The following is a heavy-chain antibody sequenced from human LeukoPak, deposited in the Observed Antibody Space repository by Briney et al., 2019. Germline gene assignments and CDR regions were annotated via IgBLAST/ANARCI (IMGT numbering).Heavy chain of an antibody. CDR2: ISAGGVNT. CDR1: GFIFGVFA. CDR3: AKDPVHLSRSFDN. V-gene: IGHV3-23*01. J-gene: IGHJ4*02. D-gene: IGHD6-6*01. Sequence: GGSLRLSCTASGFIFGVFAMIWVRQAPGRGLEWVSSISAGGVNTHYADRVKGRFTVSRDNSKSSMYLQMDSLRVEDTAVYFCAKDPVHLSRSFDNWGQGTLVSVSA.